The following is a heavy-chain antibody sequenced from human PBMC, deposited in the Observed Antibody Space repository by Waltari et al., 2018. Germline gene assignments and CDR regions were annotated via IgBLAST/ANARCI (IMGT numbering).Heavy chain of an antibody. CDR3: ARVGVLRIGENWFDP. V-gene: IGHV1-69*01. J-gene: IGHJ5*02. CDR2: IIPSFGTS. CDR1: GGTFSSYA. D-gene: IGHD2-15*01. Sequence: QVQLVQSGAEVKKPGSSVEVSCKASGGTFSSYAIRWLRQAPGQRLEWMGGIIPSFGTSNYAQKFQGRVTIPADESTSTAYMELSSLRSEDTAVYYCARVGVLRIGENWFDPWGQGTLVTVSS.